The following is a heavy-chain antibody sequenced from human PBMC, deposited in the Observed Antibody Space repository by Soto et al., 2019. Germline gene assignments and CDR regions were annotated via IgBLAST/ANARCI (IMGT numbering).Heavy chain of an antibody. J-gene: IGHJ6*02. Sequence: PSETLSLTCTVSGGSISSYYWSWIRQPPGKGLEWIGYIYYSGSTNYNPSLKSRVTISVDTSKNQFSLKLSSVTAADTAVYYCAGWNDFDRYGMDVWGQGTTVTVSS. CDR2: IYYSGST. CDR1: GGSISSYY. CDR3: AGWNDFDRYGMDV. D-gene: IGHD1-1*01. V-gene: IGHV4-59*01.